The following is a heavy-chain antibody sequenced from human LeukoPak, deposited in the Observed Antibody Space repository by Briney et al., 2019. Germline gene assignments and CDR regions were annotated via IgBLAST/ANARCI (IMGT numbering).Heavy chain of an antibody. CDR1: GYTFTGYY. Sequence: PLASVNVSCKASGYTFTGYYMHWVRQAPGQGLEWLGRINPNSGDTNYAQNLHGRVTMTRDTSITTAYMELNSLTSDDTAVYFCARSAEHCNNGVCFTDYYMDVWGKGTTVTVSS. CDR2: INPNSGDT. J-gene: IGHJ6*03. CDR3: ARSAEHCNNGVCFTDYYMDV. D-gene: IGHD2-8*01. V-gene: IGHV1-2*06.